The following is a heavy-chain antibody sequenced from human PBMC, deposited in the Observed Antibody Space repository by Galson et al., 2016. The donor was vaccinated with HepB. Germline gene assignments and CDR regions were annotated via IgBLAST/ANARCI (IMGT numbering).Heavy chain of an antibody. CDR1: GYSFTSHS. CDR3: ARDRDNYGSGSDY. V-gene: IGHV1-18*01. Sequence: SVKVSCKASGYSFTSHSISWVRQAPGQGLEWMGYITTYSGDTYYAPNLQGRVTMTTDTSTRTAYMELRSLRSDDTAVYYCARDRDNYGSGSDYGGQGTLVIVSS. D-gene: IGHD3-10*01. J-gene: IGHJ4*02. CDR2: ITTYSGDT.